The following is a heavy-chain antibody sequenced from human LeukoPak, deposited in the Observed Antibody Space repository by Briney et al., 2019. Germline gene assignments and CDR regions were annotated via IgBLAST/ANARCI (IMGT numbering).Heavy chain of an antibody. D-gene: IGHD3-10*01. CDR3: TTVGVYYYDH. V-gene: IGHV3-15*01. CDR2: IRSKAYGGTT. J-gene: IGHJ5*02. CDR1: GLTFNSAW. Sequence: PGGSLRLSCAASGLTFNSAWMTWVRLAPGRGLEWVGRIRSKAYGGTTDYAEPVKGRFIISRDDSKNTVYLQMNSLKIEDIGDYFCTTVGVYYYDHWGQGTRVTVSS.